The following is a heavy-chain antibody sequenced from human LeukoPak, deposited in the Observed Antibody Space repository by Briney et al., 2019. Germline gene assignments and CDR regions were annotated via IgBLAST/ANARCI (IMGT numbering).Heavy chain of an antibody. CDR3: ARHIVVAGQDYYGMDV. J-gene: IGHJ6*02. Sequence: SQTLSLTCAISGDSVSSNRGTWNWIRQSPSRGLEWLGRTYYRSEWYNDYGIFVKSRATLNPDTSKNQFSLQLTSVTPEDTAVYYCARHIVVAGQDYYGMDVWGQGTTVTVSS. CDR2: TYYRSEWYN. CDR1: GDSVSSNRGT. D-gene: IGHD6-19*01. V-gene: IGHV6-1*01.